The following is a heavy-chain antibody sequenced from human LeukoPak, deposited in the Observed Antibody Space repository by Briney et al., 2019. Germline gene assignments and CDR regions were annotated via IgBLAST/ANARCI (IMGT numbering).Heavy chain of an antibody. CDR1: GDSLSSGVYY. CDR3: ARDVVDNFYNNSVYYGRGVFDI. Sequence: PSQTLSLTCTFSGDSLSSGVYYWSWIRQPAGKGLEWIGRISSSGSTSYNPSLKTRVTISSDTSKNQFSLRLTSVTAADSAVYYCARDVVDNFYNNSVYYGRGVFDIWGQGTMVTVSS. J-gene: IGHJ3*02. D-gene: IGHD3-22*01. CDR2: ISSSGST. V-gene: IGHV4-61*02.